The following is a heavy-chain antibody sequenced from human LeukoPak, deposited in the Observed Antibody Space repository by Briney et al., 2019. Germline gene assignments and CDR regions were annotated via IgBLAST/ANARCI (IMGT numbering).Heavy chain of an antibody. CDR1: GGFFSGYY. CDR2: INYSGNT. D-gene: IGHD3-10*01. V-gene: IGHV4-34*01. CDR3: ARYYYGSGSYYYFDS. J-gene: IGHJ4*02. Sequence: SETLSLPCAVYGGFFSGYYWSWTPQPPGKGLEGIGEINYSGNTNYNTSLKSRVPMSLDTSKNQFSLKLSSVTAADTAVYYCARYYYGSGSYYYFDSWGQGTLVTVSS.